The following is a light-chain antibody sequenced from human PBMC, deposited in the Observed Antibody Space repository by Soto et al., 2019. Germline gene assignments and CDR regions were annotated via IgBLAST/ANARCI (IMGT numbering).Light chain of an antibody. J-gene: IGKJ4*02. CDR2: AAS. CDR1: QGISSY. Sequence: IKLTQSPSSLSASVGDRVTITCRASQGISSYLAWYQQKPGKAPKLLIYAASTLQSGVPSRFSGSGSGTEFTLTIISLQPDDFATYYCQQYNSYSAPLFGGGTKVDIK. CDR3: QQYNSYSAPL. V-gene: IGKV1-9*01.